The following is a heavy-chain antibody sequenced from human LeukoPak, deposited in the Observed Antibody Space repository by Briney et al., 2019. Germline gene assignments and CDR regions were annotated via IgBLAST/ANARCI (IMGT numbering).Heavy chain of an antibody. J-gene: IGHJ4*02. V-gene: IGHV4-34*01. CDR3: AREGVVGAYGHFDY. CDR2: INHSGSI. CDR1: GGSFSGYY. Sequence: SETLSLTCAVYGGSFSGYYWSWIRQPPGKGLEWIGEINHSGSINYNPSLKSRVTISVDTSKNQFPLKLSSVTAADTAVYYCAREGVVGAYGHFDYWGQGTLVTVSS. D-gene: IGHD2-15*01.